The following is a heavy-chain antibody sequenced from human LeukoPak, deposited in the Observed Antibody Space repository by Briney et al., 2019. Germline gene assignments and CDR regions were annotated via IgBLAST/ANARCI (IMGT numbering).Heavy chain of an antibody. Sequence: PGRSLRLSCTASGFTFGDYAMSWVRQAPGKGLEWVGFIKGKAYGGTTEYAASVQGRFTISKYDSKSIAYLQMNSLKTEDTAVYYFTRDGYYYYGMDVRGKGTTVTVSS. CDR2: IKGKAYGGTT. CDR1: GFTFGDYA. V-gene: IGHV3-49*04. J-gene: IGHJ6*04. CDR3: TRDGYYYYGMDV.